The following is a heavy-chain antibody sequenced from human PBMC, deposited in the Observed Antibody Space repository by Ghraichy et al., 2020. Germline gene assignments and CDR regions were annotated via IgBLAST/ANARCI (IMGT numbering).Heavy chain of an antibody. CDR2: INHSGST. CDR1: VGSFSVYY. J-gene: IGHJ6*02. D-gene: IGHD3-22*01. Sequence: SETLSLTCAVYVGSFSVYYWSWIRQPPGKGLEWIGEINHSGSTNYNPSLKSRVTISVDTSKNQFSLKLSSVTAEDTAVYYCARGQTKWLLHYYYYYGMDVWGQGTTVTVSS. V-gene: IGHV4-34*01. CDR3: ARGQTKWLLHYYYYYGMDV.